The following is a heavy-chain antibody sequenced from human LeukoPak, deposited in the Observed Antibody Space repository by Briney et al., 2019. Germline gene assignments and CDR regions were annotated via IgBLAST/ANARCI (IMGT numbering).Heavy chain of an antibody. D-gene: IGHD3-22*01. CDR1: GYTLTELS. Sequence: ASVKVSCKVSGYTLTELSMHWVRQAPGKGLEWMGGFDPEDGETIYPQKFQGRVTMTEDTSTDTAYMELSSLRSEDTAVYYCARAKPRITMIVEAWYFDLWGRGTLVTVSS. V-gene: IGHV1-24*01. CDR3: ARAKPRITMIVEAWYFDL. CDR2: FDPEDGET. J-gene: IGHJ2*01.